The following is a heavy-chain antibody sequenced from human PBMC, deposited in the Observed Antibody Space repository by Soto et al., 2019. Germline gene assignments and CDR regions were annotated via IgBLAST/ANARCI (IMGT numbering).Heavy chain of an antibody. CDR1: GFTFSSYG. Sequence: QVQLVESGGGVVQPGRSLRLSCAASGFTFSSYGMHWVRQAPGKGLEWVAVISYDGSVKYYADSVKGRFTISRDNSKNKRYLQVNSLRAEDTAVYYCAKSSLGHDSSGFQFWFFDLWGRGTLVTVSS. CDR3: AKSSLGHDSSGFQFWFFDL. CDR2: ISYDGSVK. D-gene: IGHD3-22*01. J-gene: IGHJ2*01. V-gene: IGHV3-30*18.